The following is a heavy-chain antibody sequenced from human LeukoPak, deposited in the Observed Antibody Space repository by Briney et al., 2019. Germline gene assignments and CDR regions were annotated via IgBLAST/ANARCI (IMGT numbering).Heavy chain of an antibody. J-gene: IGHJ4*02. Sequence: ASVKVSCKVSGYTLTELSMHWVRQAPGKGLEWMGGFDPEDGETIYAQKFQGRVTMTEDTSTDTAYMELSSLRSGDTAVYYCATAWSIVGATTLGYWGQGTLVTVSS. V-gene: IGHV1-24*01. CDR1: GYTLTELS. D-gene: IGHD1-26*01. CDR3: ATAWSIVGATTLGY. CDR2: FDPEDGET.